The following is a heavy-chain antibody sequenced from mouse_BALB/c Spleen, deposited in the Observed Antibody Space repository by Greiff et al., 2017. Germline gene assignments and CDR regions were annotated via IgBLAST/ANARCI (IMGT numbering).Heavy chain of an antibody. V-gene: IGHV5-6-3*01. J-gene: IGHJ3*01. CDR3: ARDFYGWFAY. Sequence: EVMLVESGGGLVQPGGSLKLSCAASGFTFSSYGMSWVRQTPDKRLELVATINSNGGSTYYPDSVKGRFTISRDNAKNTLYLQISSLKSEDTAMCYCARDFYGWFAYWGQGTLVTVSA. D-gene: IGHD1-1*02. CDR1: GFTFSSYG. CDR2: INSNGGST.